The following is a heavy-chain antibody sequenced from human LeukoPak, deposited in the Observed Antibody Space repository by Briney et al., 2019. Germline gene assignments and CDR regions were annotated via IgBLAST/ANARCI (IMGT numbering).Heavy chain of an antibody. V-gene: IGHV3-30*02. CDR2: IQYDGSNK. D-gene: IGHD4-17*01. Sequence: PGGSLRLSCAASGFTFSTYGMHWVRQAPGKGLEWVAFIQYDGSNKYYADSVKGRFTISRDNSKSTLYLQMNSLRAEDTAMYYCAKDALRPGDNWFDPWGQGTLVTVSS. CDR3: AKDALRPGDNWFDP. J-gene: IGHJ5*02. CDR1: GFTFSTYG.